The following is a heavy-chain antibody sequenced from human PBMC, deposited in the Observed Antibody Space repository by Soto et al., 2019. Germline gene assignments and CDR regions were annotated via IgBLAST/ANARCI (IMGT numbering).Heavy chain of an antibody. CDR3: LTDRSSDYFYYYGLGV. D-gene: IGHD6-6*01. V-gene: IGHV1-18*01. CDR1: GYTFIDYV. Sequence: ALVKVSCKASGYTFIDYVISWVRQTTGQGLEWMVWISAYNGNIRDAQKFQGRVTMTTDTSTGTVYMELRSLRSDDTAVYFFLTDRSSDYFYYYGLGVWGQGTSVTVSS. J-gene: IGHJ6*02. CDR2: ISAYNGNI.